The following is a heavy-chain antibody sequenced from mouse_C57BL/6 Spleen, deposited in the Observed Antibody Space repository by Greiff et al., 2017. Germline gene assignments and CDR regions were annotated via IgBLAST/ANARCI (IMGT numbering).Heavy chain of an antibody. CDR1: GYAFSSSW. Sequence: QVQLQQSGPELVQPGASVKISCKASGYAFSSSWMNWVKQRPGKGLEWIGRIYPGDGDTNYNGKFKGKATLTADKSSSTAYMQLSSLTSEDSAVYFCARNYGSSFYAMDYWGQGTSVTVSS. V-gene: IGHV1-82*01. J-gene: IGHJ4*01. CDR2: IYPGDGDT. CDR3: ARNYGSSFYAMDY. D-gene: IGHD1-1*01.